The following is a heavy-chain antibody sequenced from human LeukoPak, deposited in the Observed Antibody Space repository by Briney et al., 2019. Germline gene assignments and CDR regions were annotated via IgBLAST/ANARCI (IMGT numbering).Heavy chain of an antibody. D-gene: IGHD2-2*01. Sequence: KPSETLSLTCTVSGGSISSGSYYWSWIRQPAGKGLEWIGRIYTSGSTNYNPSLKSRVTISVDTSKNQFSLKLSSVTAADTAVYYCARDRYQLLFGWFDPWGQGTLVTVSS. J-gene: IGHJ5*02. CDR1: GGSISSGSYY. CDR3: ARDRYQLLFGWFDP. CDR2: IYTSGST. V-gene: IGHV4-61*02.